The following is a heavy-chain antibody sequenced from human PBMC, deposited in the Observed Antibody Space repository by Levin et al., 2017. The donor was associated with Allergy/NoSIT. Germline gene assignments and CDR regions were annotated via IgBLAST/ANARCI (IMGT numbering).Heavy chain of an antibody. Sequence: ASVKVSCKASGFTFTIYDIHWVRQAPGQGLEWVGRLNPNTGGTDSAQKFVGWVTMTRDTSTTTAFMELTRLRPDDTAIYYCARETIAAPPYNWFDTWGQGALVTVSS. CDR2: LNPNTGGT. D-gene: IGHD6-13*01. CDR1: GFTFTIYD. J-gene: IGHJ5*02. V-gene: IGHV1-2*04. CDR3: ARETIAAPPYNWFDT.